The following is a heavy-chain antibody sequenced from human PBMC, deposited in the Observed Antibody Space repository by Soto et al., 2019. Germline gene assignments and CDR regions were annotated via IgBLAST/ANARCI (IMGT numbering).Heavy chain of an antibody. Sequence: GASVKVSCKASGYTFTSYYMHWVRQAPGQGLEWMGIINPSGGSTSYAQKFQGRVTMTRDTSTSTVYMELSSLRSEDTAVYYCARDLWYYYDSSGYGPFDYWGQGTLVTSPQ. CDR1: GYTFTSYY. CDR3: ARDLWYYYDSSGYGPFDY. CDR2: INPSGGST. V-gene: IGHV1-46*01. J-gene: IGHJ4*02. D-gene: IGHD3-22*01.